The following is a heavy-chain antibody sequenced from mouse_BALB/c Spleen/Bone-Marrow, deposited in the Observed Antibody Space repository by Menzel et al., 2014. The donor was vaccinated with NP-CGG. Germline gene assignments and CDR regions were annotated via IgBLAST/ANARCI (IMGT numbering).Heavy chain of an antibody. CDR2: IDPANGNT. CDR1: GFNIKDTY. V-gene: IGHV14-3*02. CDR3: ARMITAY. J-gene: IGHJ3*01. Sequence: VQLQQSGVELVKPGASVKLSCTASGFNIKDTYMHWVKQMPEQGLEWIGRIDPANGNTKYDPKYQGKATITADTSSNTAYLQLSSLTSEGTAVYYCARMITAYWGQGTLVTVSA. D-gene: IGHD2-4*01.